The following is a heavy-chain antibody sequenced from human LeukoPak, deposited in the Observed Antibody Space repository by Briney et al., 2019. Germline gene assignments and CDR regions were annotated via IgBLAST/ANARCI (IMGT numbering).Heavy chain of an antibody. CDR1: GYTFTGYY. CDR2: TNPNSGGT. V-gene: IGHV1-2*02. CDR3: ARIGDSGYYKAEYFQH. J-gene: IGHJ1*01. D-gene: IGHD3-22*01. Sequence: ASVKVSCKASGYTFTGYYMHWVRQAPGQGLEWMGWTNPNSGGTNYAQKFQGRVTMTRDTSISTAYMELSRLRSDDTAAYYCARIGDSGYYKAEYFQHWGQGTLVTVSS.